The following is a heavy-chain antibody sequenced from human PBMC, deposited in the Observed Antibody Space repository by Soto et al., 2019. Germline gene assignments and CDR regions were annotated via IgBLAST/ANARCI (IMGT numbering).Heavy chain of an antibody. J-gene: IGHJ6*02. CDR3: ARKNSISPRDCYYRDLLDF. V-gene: IGHV5-51*01. Sequence: EESLKISCKGSGYSFTSYWIGCVRQMPGKGLDWMVLSYPGDPDTRYSPSFQGQVTISANKSIRTAYLQWSSLKASDTAMYYCARKNSISPRDCYYRDLLDFSAQRTSVT. D-gene: IGHD1-26*01. CDR2: SYPGDPDT. CDR1: GYSFTSYW.